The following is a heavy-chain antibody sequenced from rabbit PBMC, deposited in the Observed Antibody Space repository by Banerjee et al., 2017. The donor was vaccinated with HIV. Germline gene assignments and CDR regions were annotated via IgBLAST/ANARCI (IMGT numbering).Heavy chain of an antibody. CDR3: ARGSAAMTMVITGFYFDL. CDR1: GFSFSSSYY. J-gene: IGHJ4*01. CDR2: IYGGSGGST. V-gene: IGHV1S40*01. Sequence: QSLEESGGDRVKPGASLTLTCTASGFSFSSSYYMCWVRQAPGKGLECIACIYGGSGGSTWCASWAKGRFTISKISSTTVTLQLTSLTAADTATYFCARGSAAMTMVITGFYFDLWGPGTLVTVS. D-gene: IGHD2-1*01.